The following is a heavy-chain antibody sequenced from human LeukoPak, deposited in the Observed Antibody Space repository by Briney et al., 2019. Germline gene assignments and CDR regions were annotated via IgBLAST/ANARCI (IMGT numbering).Heavy chain of an antibody. J-gene: IGHJ4*02. CDR2: IDPSDSYT. D-gene: IGHD2-15*01. Sequence: GESLKISCKGSGYSCTSYLISLVRQMPGKGLEWMGRIDPSDSYTYYSPSLHGHATISAYKSISTASLQWSSLKASDTAMYYCARFQYCSGGSCYNYFDYWGQGTLVTVSS. V-gene: IGHV5-10-1*01. CDR1: GYSCTSYL. CDR3: ARFQYCSGGSCYNYFDY.